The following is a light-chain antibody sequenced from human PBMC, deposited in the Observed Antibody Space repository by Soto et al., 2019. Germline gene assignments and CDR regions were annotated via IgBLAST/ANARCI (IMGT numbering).Light chain of an antibody. J-gene: IGKJ2*01. Sequence: EIVMTQSPATLSVSPGERATLSCRASQSVSSNYLAWYQHKPGQAPRLIIYGASARATGIPDRFSGSGSGTDFTLTISRLEPEDFAVYYCQQYSSSLYTFGQGTK. CDR2: GAS. V-gene: IGKV3-20*01. CDR3: QQYSSSLYT. CDR1: QSVSSNY.